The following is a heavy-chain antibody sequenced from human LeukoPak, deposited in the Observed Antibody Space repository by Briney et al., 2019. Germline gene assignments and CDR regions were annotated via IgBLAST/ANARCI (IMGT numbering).Heavy chain of an antibody. J-gene: IGHJ3*02. V-gene: IGHV4-59*01. CDR3: ARYTYYYDSSGPSGHDAFDI. Sequence: SETLSLTCTVSGGSISSYYWSWIRQPPGKGLEWIGCIYYSGSTNYNPSLKSRVTISVDTSKNQFSLKLSSVTAADTAVYYCARYTYYYDSSGPSGHDAFDIWGQGTMVTVSS. CDR2: IYYSGST. CDR1: GGSISSYY. D-gene: IGHD3-22*01.